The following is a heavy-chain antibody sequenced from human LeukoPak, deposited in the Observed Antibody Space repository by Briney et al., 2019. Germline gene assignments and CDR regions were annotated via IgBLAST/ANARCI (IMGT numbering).Heavy chain of an antibody. CDR3: AKRSNSGWNLDY. CDR2: INWSGGRT. D-gene: IGHD6-19*01. CDR1: GFTFSSYA. V-gene: IGHV3-20*04. Sequence: PGGSLRLSCAASGFTFSSYAMSWVRQAPGKGLEWVSGINWSGGRTGYADSVKSRFTISRDNAKNSLYLQMNSLRAEDTALYYCAKRSNSGWNLDYWGQGTLVTVSS. J-gene: IGHJ4*02.